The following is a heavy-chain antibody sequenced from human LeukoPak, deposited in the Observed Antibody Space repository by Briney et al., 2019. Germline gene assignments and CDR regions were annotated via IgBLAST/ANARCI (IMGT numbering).Heavy chain of an antibody. J-gene: IGHJ4*02. V-gene: IGHV1-18*01. CDR3: ARPHSYSSTYFDC. Sequence: ASVKVSCNASGYTFTSYCLTLVLQAPGQGLEWMGWISTYNTNTYYAQGLQGRVSMTTDTSTSTVSMELRSLRSDDTAVYYCARPHSYSSTYFDCWGQGTLVTVSS. CDR2: ISTYNTNT. D-gene: IGHD5-18*01. CDR1: GYTFTSYC.